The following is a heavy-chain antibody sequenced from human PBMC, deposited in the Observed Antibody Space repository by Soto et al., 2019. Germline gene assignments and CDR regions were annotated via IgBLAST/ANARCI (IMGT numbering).Heavy chain of an antibody. Sequence: LSLTCAASGFTFSSYAMSWVRQAPGKGLEWVSAISGSGGSTYYADSVKDRFTISRDNSKNTLYLQMNSLRAEDTAVYYCAKGPYYSNFDWFDPWGQGTLVTVSS. CDR3: AKGPYYSNFDWFDP. D-gene: IGHD4-4*01. CDR2: ISGSGGST. V-gene: IGHV3-23*01. CDR1: GFTFSSYA. J-gene: IGHJ5*02.